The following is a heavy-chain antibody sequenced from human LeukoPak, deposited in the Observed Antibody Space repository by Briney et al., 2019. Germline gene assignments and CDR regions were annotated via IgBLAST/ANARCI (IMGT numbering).Heavy chain of an antibody. J-gene: IGHJ6*02. CDR1: GGSISSYY. Sequence: PSETLSLTCTVSGGSISSYYWSWIRQPAGKGLEWIGRIYTGGSTNYNPSLKSRVTMSVDTSKNQFSLKLSSVTAADTAVYYCARQIQLGYYYYGMDVWGQGTTVTVSS. D-gene: IGHD5-18*01. CDR2: IYTGGST. V-gene: IGHV4-4*07. CDR3: ARQIQLGYYYYGMDV.